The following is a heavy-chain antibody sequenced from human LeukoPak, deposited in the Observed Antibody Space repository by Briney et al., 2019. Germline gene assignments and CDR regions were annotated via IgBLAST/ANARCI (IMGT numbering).Heavy chain of an antibody. V-gene: IGHV3-23*01. D-gene: IGHD3-3*01. CDR1: GFTFRSYA. CDR2: ISGSGGST. Sequence: PGGSLRLSCAASGFTFRSYAMSWVRQAPGKGLEWVSAISGSGGSTYYADSVKGRFTISRDNSKNTLYLQMNSLRAEDTAVYYCARLTYYDFWSGLPAGAFDIWGQGTMVTVSS. CDR3: ARLTYYDFWSGLPAGAFDI. J-gene: IGHJ3*02.